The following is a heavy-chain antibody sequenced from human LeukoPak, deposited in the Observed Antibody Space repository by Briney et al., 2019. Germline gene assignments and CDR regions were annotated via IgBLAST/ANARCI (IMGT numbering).Heavy chain of an antibody. CDR1: GYSLTSYW. CDR2: IYPGDSDT. V-gene: IGHV5-51*01. D-gene: IGHD6-13*01. CDR3: ARLGNPIAAAPRTPRHLYYHMDV. Sequence: RGESLKISCKGSGYSLTSYWIGWVRQMPGKGLEWMGIIYPGDSDTRYSPSFQGQVTISADKSISTAYLQWSSLKASDTAMYYCARLGNPIAAAPRTPRHLYYHMDVWGKGTTVTVSS. J-gene: IGHJ6*03.